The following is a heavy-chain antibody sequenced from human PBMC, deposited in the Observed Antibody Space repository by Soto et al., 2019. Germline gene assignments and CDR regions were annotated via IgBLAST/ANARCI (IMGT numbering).Heavy chain of an antibody. D-gene: IGHD2-15*01. CDR3: TRAHEVAWFDS. CDR2: ITNRGTHT. J-gene: IGHJ5*01. Sequence: PGGSLRLSCTASGFSFSSYTMNWVRQAPGKGLQWVASITNRGTHTYSADSVKGRFTISRDSDKNSLYLQMNNLRAEDTATYYCTRAHEVAWFDSWGLGTLVTVSS. CDR1: GFSFSSYT. V-gene: IGHV3-21*06.